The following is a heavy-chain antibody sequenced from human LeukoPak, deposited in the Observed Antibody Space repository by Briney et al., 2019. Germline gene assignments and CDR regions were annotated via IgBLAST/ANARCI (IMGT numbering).Heavy chain of an antibody. Sequence: GGSLRLSCAASGFTVSSNYMSWVRQAPGKGLEWVSVIYSGGSTYYADSVKGRFTISRDNSKNTLYLQMNSLRAEDTAVYYCAREVLPSGGMDVWGQGTTVTVSS. J-gene: IGHJ6*02. V-gene: IGHV3-53*01. CDR1: GFTVSSNY. CDR2: IYSGGST. CDR3: AREVLPSGGMDV. D-gene: IGHD6-19*01.